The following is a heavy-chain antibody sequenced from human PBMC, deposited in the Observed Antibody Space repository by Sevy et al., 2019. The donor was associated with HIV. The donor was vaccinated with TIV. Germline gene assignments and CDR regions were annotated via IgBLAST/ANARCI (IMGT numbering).Heavy chain of an antibody. J-gene: IGHJ4*02. CDR1: GFTFTNYW. CDR2: VDNDGSGT. Sequence: RGSLRLSCAASGFTFTNYWMHCVRQAPGKGLVWVSRVDNDGSGTNYADSVKGRFTISRDNAKNTVYLQMNSLGAEDTAVYYCTRDMYGIDYWGQGTLVLVSS. D-gene: IGHD2-8*01. V-gene: IGHV3-74*01. CDR3: TRDMYGIDY.